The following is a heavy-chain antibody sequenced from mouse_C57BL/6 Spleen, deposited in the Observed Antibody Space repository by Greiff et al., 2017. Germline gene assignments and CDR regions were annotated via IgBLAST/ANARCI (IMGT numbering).Heavy chain of an antibody. J-gene: IGHJ4*01. CDR2: IYPGSGST. Sequence: QVQLQQPGAELVKPGASVKMSCKASGYTFTSYWITWVKQRPGQGLEWIGDIYPGSGSTNYNEKFKSKATLTVDTSPSTAYMQLSSLTSEDSAVYYCERSGYDYGEDYAMEYGGQGTSVTVSA. V-gene: IGHV1-55*01. D-gene: IGHD2-4*01. CDR3: ERSGYDYGEDYAMEY. CDR1: GYTFTSYW.